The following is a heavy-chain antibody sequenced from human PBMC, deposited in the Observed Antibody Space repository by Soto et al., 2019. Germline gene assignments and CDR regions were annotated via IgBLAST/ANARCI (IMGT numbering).Heavy chain of an antibody. V-gene: IGHV4-30-4*01. J-gene: IGHJ4*02. Sequence: QVQLQESGPGLVKPSQTLSLTCTVSGGSISSGNYYWSWIRQPPGKGLEWIGLISYSGTTHYSASLRRRVSISVDTSKNQFSLDLSSVTAADTAVYYCATMGTPVTGLYYFDYWGQGTLVTVSS. CDR1: GGSISSGNYY. D-gene: IGHD4-17*01. CDR2: ISYSGTT. CDR3: ATMGTPVTGLYYFDY.